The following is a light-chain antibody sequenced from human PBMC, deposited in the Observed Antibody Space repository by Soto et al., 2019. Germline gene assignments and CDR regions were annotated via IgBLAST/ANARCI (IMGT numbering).Light chain of an antibody. J-gene: IGLJ1*01. CDR1: SSDVGGYNY. CDR2: EVS. V-gene: IGLV2-8*01. CDR3: SSYAGSTFYV. Sequence: QSVLTQPPSASGSPGQSVTISCTGTSSDVGGYNYVSWYQQHPGKAPKLMIYEVSKRPSGVPDRFSGSKSCNTASLTVSGLQAEDEADYYCSSYAGSTFYVFGTGTKVTVL.